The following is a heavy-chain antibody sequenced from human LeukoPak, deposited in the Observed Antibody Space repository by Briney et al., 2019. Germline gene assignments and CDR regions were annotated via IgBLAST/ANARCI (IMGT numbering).Heavy chain of an antibody. V-gene: IGHV3-74*03. CDR3: GRDDWGSLNY. Sequence: GGSLGLSCAASGFSFSTSWMHWVRHAPGKGLVWVARISSDGSTTTHADSVKGRFTISRDNAKNTLYLQMNSLRAEDTAVYYCGRDDWGSLNYWGQGTLVTVSS. CDR2: ISSDGSTT. D-gene: IGHD7-27*01. J-gene: IGHJ4*02. CDR1: GFSFSTSW.